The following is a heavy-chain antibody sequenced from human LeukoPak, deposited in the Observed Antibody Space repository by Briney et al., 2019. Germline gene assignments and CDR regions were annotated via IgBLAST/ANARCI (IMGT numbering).Heavy chain of an antibody. D-gene: IGHD3-3*01. CDR1: GGSISSYY. J-gene: IGHJ4*02. CDR2: IYTSGST. V-gene: IGHV4-4*07. CDR3: AAGDTYYDFWSGYYISGYFDY. Sequence: PSETLSLTCTVSGGSISSYYWSWIRQPAGKGLEWIGRIYTSGSTNYNPSLKSRVTMPVDTSKNQFSLKLSSVTAADTAVYYCAAGDTYYDFWSGYYISGYFDYWGQGTLVTVSS.